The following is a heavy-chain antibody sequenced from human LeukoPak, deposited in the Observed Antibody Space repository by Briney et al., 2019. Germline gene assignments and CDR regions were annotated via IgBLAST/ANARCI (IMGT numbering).Heavy chain of an antibody. Sequence: GGSLRLSCAAAGFIFRSFSMTWVRQAPRNGLEWVASMSSTINHNYHADSGKGRFTISRDNDKHSLYLQMTSLRAEDTALYYCATGVTADSYDASDMGPRDNGHRLF. CDR2: MSSTINHN. CDR3: ATGVTADSYDASD. V-gene: IGHV3-21*06. J-gene: IGHJ3*02. D-gene: IGHD3-3*01. CDR1: GFIFRSFS.